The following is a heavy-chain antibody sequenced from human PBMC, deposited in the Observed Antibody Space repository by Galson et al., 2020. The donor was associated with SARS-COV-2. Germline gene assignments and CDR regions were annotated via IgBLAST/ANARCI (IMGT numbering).Heavy chain of an antibody. CDR3: ATRYTTRWYAFDV. Sequence: GGSLRLSCVASGFISSNNYVSWVRQAPGKGLEWVSVIYSSGGTYYADSVKGRLTISRDTSKNTLYLHMSSLRAEDTAVYYCATRYTTRWYAFDVWCQGTMVTVSS. J-gene: IGHJ3*01. D-gene: IGHD3-16*02. CDR2: IYSSGGT. V-gene: IGHV3-53*01. CDR1: GFISSNNY.